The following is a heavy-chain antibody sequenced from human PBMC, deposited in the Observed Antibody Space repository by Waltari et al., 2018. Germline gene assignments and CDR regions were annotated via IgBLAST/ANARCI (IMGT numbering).Heavy chain of an antibody. Sequence: QVQLQESGPGLVKPSQTLSLTFAVSGGSITPGGYSWSWLRQPPGKGLEWIGYFYNNGKTYYNPSLKSRITMSLDRAKKQFSLTLTSVTAADTAVYYCALMGVPGATGWFDPWGQGILVTVSS. J-gene: IGHJ5*02. CDR1: GGSITPGGYS. CDR2: FYNNGKT. V-gene: IGHV4-30-2*01. D-gene: IGHD3-16*01. CDR3: ALMGVPGATGWFDP.